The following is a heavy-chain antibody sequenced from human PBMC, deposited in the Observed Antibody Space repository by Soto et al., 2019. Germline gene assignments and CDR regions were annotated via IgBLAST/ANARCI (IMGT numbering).Heavy chain of an antibody. D-gene: IGHD3-10*01. J-gene: IGHJ6*02. CDR1: GFTFSSYG. CDR3: ARDDFYGSGSYQENYYGMDV. V-gene: IGHV3-33*01. Sequence: GGSLRLSCAASGFTFSSYGMHWVRQAPGKGLEWLAVIWCDGSNKYYADSVKGRFTISRDNSKNTLYLQMNSLRAEDTAVYYFARDDFYGSGSYQENYYGMDVWGQGTTVTVSS. CDR2: IWCDGSNK.